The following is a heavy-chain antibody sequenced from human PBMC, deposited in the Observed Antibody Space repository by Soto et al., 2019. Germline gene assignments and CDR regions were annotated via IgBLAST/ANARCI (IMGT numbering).Heavy chain of an antibody. CDR1: GFTFSSYA. D-gene: IGHD3-9*01. V-gene: IGHV3-23*01. Sequence: GGSLRLSCAASGFTFSSYAMSWVRQAPGKGLEWVSAISGSGGSTYYADSVKGRFTISRDNSKNTLYLQMNSLRAEDTAVYYCAKADLGVYDILTGYPPHYYYYMDVWGKGTTVTVSS. CDR3: AKADLGVYDILTGYPPHYYYYMDV. J-gene: IGHJ6*03. CDR2: ISGSGGST.